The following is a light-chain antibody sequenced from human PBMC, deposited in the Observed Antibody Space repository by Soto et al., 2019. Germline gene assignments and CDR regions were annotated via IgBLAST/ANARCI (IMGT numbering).Light chain of an antibody. CDR2: DAS. V-gene: IGKV1-5*01. CDR3: QHYNSLWT. Sequence: DIQMTQSPSTLSASVGDRVTITCRASQSISRWLAWYQQKPGKAPNLLIYDASSLESGVPSRFTGSGSGTQLTLTTSSLKAADFDTYYCQHYNSLWTFGQGTKVDIK. J-gene: IGKJ1*01. CDR1: QSISRW.